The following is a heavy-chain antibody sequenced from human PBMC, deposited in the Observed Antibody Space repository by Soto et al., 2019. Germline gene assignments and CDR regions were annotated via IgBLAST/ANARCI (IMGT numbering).Heavy chain of an antibody. J-gene: IGHJ4*02. CDR1: GFTFSSYG. Sequence: PGGSLRLSCAASGFTFSSYGMHWVRQAPGKGLEWVAVIWYDGSNKYYADSVKGRFTISRDNSKNTLYLPMNSLRAEDTAVYYCARDSSVAPQTFDYWGQGTLVTVSS. CDR2: IWYDGSNK. D-gene: IGHD6-19*01. V-gene: IGHV3-33*01. CDR3: ARDSSVAPQTFDY.